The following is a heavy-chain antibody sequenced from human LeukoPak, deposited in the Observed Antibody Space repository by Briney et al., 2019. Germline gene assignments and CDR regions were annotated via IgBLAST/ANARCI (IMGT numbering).Heavy chain of an antibody. Sequence: GGSLRLSCAASGFTFSSYSMNWVRQAPGKGLEWVSYISASGQTIYYADSVRGRFTISRDNAKNSLYLQMNSLGAEDTAVYHCARDRDVDYGNDGFDIWGQGTTVTVSS. J-gene: IGHJ3*02. CDR3: ARDRDVDYGNDGFDI. CDR2: ISASGQTI. CDR1: GFTFSSYS. D-gene: IGHD4/OR15-4a*01. V-gene: IGHV3-48*04.